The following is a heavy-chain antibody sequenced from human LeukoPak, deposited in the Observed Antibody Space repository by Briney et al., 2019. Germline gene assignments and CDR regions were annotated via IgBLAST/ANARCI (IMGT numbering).Heavy chain of an antibody. J-gene: IGHJ6*02. CDR3: ARLSGSYAPDV. Sequence: SETLSLTCTVSGGSISSSSYYWGWIRQPPGKGLEWIGSIYYSGSTYYNPSLKSRVTISVDTSKNQFSLKLSSVTAADTAVYYSARLSGSYAPDVWGQGTTVTVSS. CDR1: GGSISSSSYY. V-gene: IGHV4-39*01. CDR2: IYYSGST. D-gene: IGHD1-26*01.